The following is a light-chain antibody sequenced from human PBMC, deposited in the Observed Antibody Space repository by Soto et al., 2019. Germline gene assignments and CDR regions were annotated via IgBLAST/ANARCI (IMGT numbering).Light chain of an antibody. CDR3: SSYTGRTTVI. CDR1: NSDIGAFEY. J-gene: IGLJ2*01. V-gene: IGLV2-14*01. CDR2: EVS. Sequence: QSALTQPVSVSGSPGQSITISCTGSNSDIGAFEYVSWYQQHPGKAPKMLIYEVSNRPSGVSNRFSGSKSGNTASLTISGLQAEDEADYYCSSYTGRTTVIFGGGTKLTVL.